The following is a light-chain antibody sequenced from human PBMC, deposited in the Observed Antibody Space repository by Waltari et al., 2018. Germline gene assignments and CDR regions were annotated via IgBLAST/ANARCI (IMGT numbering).Light chain of an antibody. CDR3: FSYAGSDTYV. CDR2: DVT. Sequence: QSALTQPRSVSGSLGQSVAISCTGTSTDVGGYNYVSWYQPPPGKAPKIIIYDVTKRPSGVPDEFSGSKSGNTASLTISGLQPEHEANYYCFSYAGSDTYVFGTGTEVTVL. J-gene: IGLJ1*01. CDR1: STDVGGYNY. V-gene: IGLV2-11*01.